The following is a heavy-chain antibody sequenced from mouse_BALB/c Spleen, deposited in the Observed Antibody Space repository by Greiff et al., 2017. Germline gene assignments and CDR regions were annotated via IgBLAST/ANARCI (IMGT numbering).Heavy chain of an antibody. Sequence: VQLQQSGPGLVKPSQSLSLTCSVTGYSITSGYYWNWIRQFPGNKLEWMGYISYDGSNNYNPSLKNRISITRDTSKNQFFLKLNSVTTEDTATYYCARGGLGENYYAMDYWGQGTSVTVSS. V-gene: IGHV3-6*02. CDR1: GYSITSGYY. J-gene: IGHJ4*01. CDR2: ISYDGSN. D-gene: IGHD3-3*01. CDR3: ARGGLGENYYAMDY.